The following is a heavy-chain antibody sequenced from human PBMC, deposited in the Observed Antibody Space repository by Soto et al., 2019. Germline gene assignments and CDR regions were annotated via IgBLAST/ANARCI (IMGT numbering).Heavy chain of an antibody. CDR2: ISYDGGNK. CDR1: GFTFSSYA. Sequence: QVQLVESGGGVVQPGRSLRLSCAASGFTFSSYAMHGVRQAPGKGLEWVAVISYDGGNKYYADSVKGRFTISRDNSKNTLYLQMNSLRAEDTAVYSCATSGSRADIWGQGTLVTVSS. J-gene: IGHJ4*02. V-gene: IGHV3-30-3*01. D-gene: IGHD1-26*01. CDR3: ATSGSRADI.